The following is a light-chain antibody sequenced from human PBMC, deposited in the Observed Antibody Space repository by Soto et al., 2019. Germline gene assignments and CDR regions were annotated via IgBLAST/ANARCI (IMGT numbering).Light chain of an antibody. CDR2: EVS. V-gene: IGLV2-8*01. CDR1: NSDVGGYNY. J-gene: IGLJ1*01. CDR3: SSYAGSNTYV. Sequence: QSALTQPPSASGSPGQSVTICCSGTNSDVGGYNYVSWYQQHPGKAPKLMIYEVSKRPSGVPDRFSGSKSGNTASLTVSGLQAEDEADYYCSSYAGSNTYVFGTGTKVTVL.